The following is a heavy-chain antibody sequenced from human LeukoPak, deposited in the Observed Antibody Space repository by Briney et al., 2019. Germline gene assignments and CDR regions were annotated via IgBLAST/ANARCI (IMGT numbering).Heavy chain of an antibody. J-gene: IGHJ4*02. CDR3: AREGLGYYDFWSGYYGVDY. V-gene: IGHV3-7*01. Sequence: GGSLRLSCAASGFTFSSYWMSWVRQAPGKGLEWVANIKQDGSEKYYVDSVKGRFTISRDNAKNSLYLQMNSLRAEDTAVYYCAREGLGYYDFWSGYYGVDYWGQGTLVTVSS. CDR2: IKQDGSEK. CDR1: GFTFSSYW. D-gene: IGHD3-3*01.